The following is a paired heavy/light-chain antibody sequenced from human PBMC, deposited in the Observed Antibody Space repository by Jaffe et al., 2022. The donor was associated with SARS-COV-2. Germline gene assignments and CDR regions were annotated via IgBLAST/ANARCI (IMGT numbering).Heavy chain of an antibody. Sequence: QVQLQESGPGLVRPSETLSLTCTVSGGSISSGSHYWGWIRQPPGKGLEWIGSLFYSGSTFYNPSLKSRVTISVDTSKNQFSLKITSVTAADTAIFYCARQLRVVTTFVAGNWFDPWGQGTLVTVSS. V-gene: IGHV4-39*01. D-gene: IGHD2-21*02. CDR3: ARQLRVVTTFVAGNWFDP. CDR2: LFYSGST. J-gene: IGHJ5*02. CDR1: GGSISSGSHY.
Light chain of an antibody. CDR1: TSNIGINY. Sequence: QSVLTQPPSVSAAPGQKVTISCSGSTSNIGINYVSWYQQLPGTAPQLLIYDNDKRPSGIPDRFSASKSGTSATLAITGLQTGDEADYYCGTWDSTLGGVFGTGTKVTV. CDR3: GTWDSTLGGV. J-gene: IGLJ1*01. V-gene: IGLV1-51*01. CDR2: DND.